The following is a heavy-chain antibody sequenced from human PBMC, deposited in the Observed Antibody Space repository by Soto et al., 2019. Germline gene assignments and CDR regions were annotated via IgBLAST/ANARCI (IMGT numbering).Heavy chain of an antibody. D-gene: IGHD3-22*01. V-gene: IGHV4-31*03. CDR2: IYYSGST. CDR1: GGSISSGGYY. CDR3: ARDGYYYDSSGYSRAEYFQH. J-gene: IGHJ1*01. Sequence: QVQLQESGPGLVKPSQTLSLTCTVSGGSISSGGYYWSWIRQHPGKGLEWLGYIYYSGSTYYNPSLKSRVTISVDTSKNQFSLKLSSVTAADTAVYYCARDGYYYDSSGYSRAEYFQHWGQGTLVTVSS.